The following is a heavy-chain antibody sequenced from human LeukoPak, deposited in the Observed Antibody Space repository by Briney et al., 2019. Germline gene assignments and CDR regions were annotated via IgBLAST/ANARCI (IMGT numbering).Heavy chain of an antibody. D-gene: IGHD2-2*01. CDR2: IYTSGST. V-gene: IGHV4-4*07. J-gene: IGHJ5*02. CDR3: ARERDRSSTSCPGPWFDP. Sequence: SETLSLTCTVSGGSISSYYWSWIRQPAGKGLEWIGRIYTSGSTNYNPSLKSRVTMSVDTSKNQFSLKLSSVTAADTAVYYCARERDRSSTSCPGPWFDPWGQGTLVTVSS. CDR1: GGSISSYY.